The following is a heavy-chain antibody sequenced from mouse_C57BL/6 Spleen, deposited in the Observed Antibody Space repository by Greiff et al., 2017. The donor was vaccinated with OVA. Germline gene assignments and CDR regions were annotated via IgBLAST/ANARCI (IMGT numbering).Heavy chain of an antibody. J-gene: IGHJ1*03. V-gene: IGHV5-4*01. D-gene: IGHD2-4*01. CDR2: ISDGGSYT. Sequence: EVKLVESGGGLVKPGGSLKLSCAASGFTFSSYAMSWVRQTPEKRLEWVANISDGGSYTYYPDNVKGRFTISRDNAKNNLYLKMSHLKSEDTAMYYCARDRGDYDYNYWNFDVGGTGTTVTVSA. CDR1: GFTFSSYA. CDR3: ARDRGDYDYNYWNFDV.